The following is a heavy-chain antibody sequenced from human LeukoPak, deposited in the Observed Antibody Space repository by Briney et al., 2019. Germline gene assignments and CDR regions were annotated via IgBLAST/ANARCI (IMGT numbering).Heavy chain of an antibody. J-gene: IGHJ5*02. D-gene: IGHD3-3*01. Sequence: ASVKVSCKASGYTFTSYGISWVRQAPGQGLEWMGWISAYNGNTNYAQKLQGRVTMTTDTSTSTAYMELRSLRSDDTAVYYCARAITIFGVARWFDPWGQGTLVTVSS. CDR2: ISAYNGNT. CDR3: ARAITIFGVARWFDP. CDR1: GYTFTSYG. V-gene: IGHV1-18*01.